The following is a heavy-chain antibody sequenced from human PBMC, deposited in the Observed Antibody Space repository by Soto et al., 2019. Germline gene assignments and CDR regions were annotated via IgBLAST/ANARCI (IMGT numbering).Heavy chain of an antibody. D-gene: IGHD6-13*01. CDR3: ARMMAASGTAFDY. J-gene: IGHJ4*02. V-gene: IGHV5-51*01. CDR2: IYPGDSDT. CDR1: GYSFISSW. Sequence: GESLKISCQASGYSFISSWIGWVRQRPGKGLEWMGIIYPGDSDTRYSPSFQGQVTISADKSTSTAYLQWSSLKASDTATYYCARMMAASGTAFDYWGQGARVTVPQ.